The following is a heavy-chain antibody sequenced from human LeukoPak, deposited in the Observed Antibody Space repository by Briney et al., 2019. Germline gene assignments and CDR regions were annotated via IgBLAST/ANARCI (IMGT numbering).Heavy chain of an antibody. V-gene: IGHV4-31*03. CDR3: ARVRGIAAAYWYFDL. D-gene: IGHD6-25*01. CDR2: IYYSGGP. Sequence: SETLSLPCTVSGGSITSGGYYWSWIRQHPGKGLEWIGYIYYSGGPYYNPSLQSRITISVDTSENQFSLKLSSVTAADTAVYYCARVRGIAAAYWYFDLWGRGTLVTVSS. CDR1: GGSITSGGYY. J-gene: IGHJ2*01.